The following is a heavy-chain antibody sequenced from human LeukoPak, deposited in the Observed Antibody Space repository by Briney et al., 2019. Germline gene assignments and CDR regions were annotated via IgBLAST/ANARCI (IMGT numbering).Heavy chain of an antibody. V-gene: IGHV1-3*01. CDR2: INAGNGST. CDR1: GYTFTSYA. D-gene: IGHD6-19*01. J-gene: IGHJ4*02. Sequence: ASVKVSCKASGYTFTSYAMHWVRQAPGQRLEWMGWINAGNGSTKYSQKFQGRVTITRDTSASTAYMELSSLRSEDTAVYYCARGGWHSSGWSTPSYWGQGTLVTVSS. CDR3: ARGGWHSSGWSTPSY.